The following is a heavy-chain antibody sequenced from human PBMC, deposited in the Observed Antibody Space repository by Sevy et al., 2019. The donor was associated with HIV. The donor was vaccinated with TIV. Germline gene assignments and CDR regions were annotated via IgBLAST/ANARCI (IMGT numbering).Heavy chain of an antibody. CDR1: GGSISSYY. CDR2: IYYSGST. CDR3: ARLGAAYYYDSSGYYSHGYYYYGMDV. D-gene: IGHD3-22*01. Sequence: SETLSLTCTVSGGSISSYYWSWIRQPPGKGLEWIGYIYYSGSTNYNPSLKSRVTISVDTSKNQFSLKLSSVTAADTAVYYCARLGAAYYYDSSGYYSHGYYYYGMDVWGQGTTVTVSS. J-gene: IGHJ6*02. V-gene: IGHV4-59*12.